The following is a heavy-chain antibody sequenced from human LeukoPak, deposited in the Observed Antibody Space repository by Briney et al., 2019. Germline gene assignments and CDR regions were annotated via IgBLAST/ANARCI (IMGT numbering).Heavy chain of an antibody. CDR2: IYTSGST. V-gene: IGHV4-61*02. CDR1: GGSISSGSYY. Sequence: SETLSLTCTVSGGSISSGSYYWSWIRQPAGKGLEWIGRIYTSGSTNYNPSLKSRVTISVDTSKNQFSLKLSSVTAADTAVYYCARGVAAAGNYYFDYWGQGTLVTVSS. J-gene: IGHJ4*02. CDR3: ARGVAAAGNYYFDY. D-gene: IGHD6-13*01.